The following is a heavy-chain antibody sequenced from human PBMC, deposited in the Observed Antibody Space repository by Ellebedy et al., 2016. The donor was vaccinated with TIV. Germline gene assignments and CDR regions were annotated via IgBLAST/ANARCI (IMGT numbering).Heavy chain of an antibody. D-gene: IGHD3-22*01. CDR1: GGSFSGYY. V-gene: IGHV4-34*01. CDR2: INHSGST. CDR3: ARGANYYDSSGYYFTHEFDP. J-gene: IGHJ5*02. Sequence: SETLSLXXAVYGGSFSGYYWSWIRQPPGKGLEWIGEINHSGSTNYNPSLKSRVTISVDTSKNQFSLKLSSVTAADTAVYYCARGANYYDSSGYYFTHEFDPWGQGTLVTVSS.